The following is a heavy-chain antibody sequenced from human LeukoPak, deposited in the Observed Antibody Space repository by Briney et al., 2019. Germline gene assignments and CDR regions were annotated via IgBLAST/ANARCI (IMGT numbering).Heavy chain of an antibody. Sequence: ASVKVSCKASGYIFTGYYMHWLRQAPGQGLEWMGRINPNSGGTNYAQKSQGRATMTRGTSISTAYMELSRLRSDDTAVYYCARAYGDYEYDYWGQGTLVTVSS. D-gene: IGHD4-17*01. CDR2: INPNSGGT. CDR3: ARAYGDYEYDY. CDR1: GYIFTGYY. J-gene: IGHJ4*02. V-gene: IGHV1-2*06.